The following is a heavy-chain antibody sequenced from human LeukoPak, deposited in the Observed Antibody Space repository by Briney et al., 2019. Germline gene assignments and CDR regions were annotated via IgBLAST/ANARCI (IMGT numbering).Heavy chain of an antibody. J-gene: IGHJ4*02. D-gene: IGHD3-22*01. V-gene: IGHV3-48*01. CDR3: ARASDYDRPQSDY. Sequence: GGSLRLSCAASGFTFSSYSMNWVRQAPGKGLEWVSYISSSSSTIYYADSVKGRFTISRDNAKNSLYLQMNSLRAEDTAMYYCARASDYDRPQSDYWGQGTLVTVSS. CDR2: ISSSSSTI. CDR1: GFTFSSYS.